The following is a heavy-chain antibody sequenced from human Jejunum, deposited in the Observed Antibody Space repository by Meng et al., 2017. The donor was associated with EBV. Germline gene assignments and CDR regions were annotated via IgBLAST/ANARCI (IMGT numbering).Heavy chain of an antibody. CDR1: GFTFSSSA. V-gene: IGHV3-23*04. CDR2: ITGSSGTT. Sequence: AQVVESGGGLVQPGGSLRLSCAASGFTFSSSAMSWVRQAPGKGLEWVSVITGSSGTTYYADSVKGRFTISRDTSKNTLYLQMNGLRAEDTAIYYCAKLTNYWGQGTLVTVSS. CDR3: AKLTNY. J-gene: IGHJ4*02. D-gene: IGHD1-1*01.